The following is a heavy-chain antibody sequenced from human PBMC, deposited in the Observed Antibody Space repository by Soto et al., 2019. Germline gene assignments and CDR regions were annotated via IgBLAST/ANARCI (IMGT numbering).Heavy chain of an antibody. J-gene: IGHJ4*02. CDR1: GFTFSSYA. CDR3: ARDPEQDYGSGSAYYFDY. D-gene: IGHD3-10*01. CDR2: ISYDGSNK. Sequence: GGSLRLSCAASGFTFSSYAMHWVRQAPGKGLEWVAVISYDGSNKYYADSVKGRFTISRDNSKNTLYLQMNSLRAEDTAVYYCARDPEQDYGSGSAYYFDYWGQGTLVTVSS. V-gene: IGHV3-30-3*01.